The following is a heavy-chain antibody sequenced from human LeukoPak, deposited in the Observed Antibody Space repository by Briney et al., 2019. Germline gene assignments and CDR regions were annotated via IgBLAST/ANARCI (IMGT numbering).Heavy chain of an antibody. CDR3: ARRGALRYFDWFQTPYYYGMDV. D-gene: IGHD3-9*01. J-gene: IGHJ6*02. V-gene: IGHV3-21*01. Sequence: GGSLRLSCAASGFTFSSYSMNWVRQAPGKGLEWVSSISSSSSYIYYADPVKGRFTISRDNAKNSLYLQMNSLRAEDTAVYYCARRGALRYFDWFQTPYYYGMDVWGQGTTVTVSS. CDR2: ISSSSSYI. CDR1: GFTFSSYS.